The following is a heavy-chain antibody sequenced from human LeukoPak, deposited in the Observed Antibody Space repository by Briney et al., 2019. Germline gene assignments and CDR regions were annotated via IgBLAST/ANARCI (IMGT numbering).Heavy chain of an antibody. CDR2: IYYSGNT. CDR3: ARAKAYYDFWSGYSYYYYGMDV. V-gene: IGHV4-59*01. J-gene: IGHJ6*02. Sequence: SETLSLTCTVSGGSISSYYWSWIRQPPGKGLEWIGYIYYSGNTNYNPSLKSRVTISVDTSKNQFSLKLSSVTAADTAVYYCARAKAYYDFWSGYSYYYYGMDVWGQGTTVTVS. D-gene: IGHD3-3*01. CDR1: GGSISSYY.